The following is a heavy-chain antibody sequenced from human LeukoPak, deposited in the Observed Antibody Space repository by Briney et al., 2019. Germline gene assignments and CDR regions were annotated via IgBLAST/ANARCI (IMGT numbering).Heavy chain of an antibody. D-gene: IGHD3-10*01. J-gene: IGHJ3*02. CDR2: IFYSGST. CDR3: AKSNGYGLVDI. V-gene: IGHV4-59*12. Sequence: PSETLSLTCTVSGGSITNYYWSWIRQPPGKGLEGIGNIFYSGSTYYSPSLRSRVTISLDTSRNQFSLKLNSVTAADTAVYYCAKSNGYGLVDIWGQGTMVTVSS. CDR1: GGSITNYY.